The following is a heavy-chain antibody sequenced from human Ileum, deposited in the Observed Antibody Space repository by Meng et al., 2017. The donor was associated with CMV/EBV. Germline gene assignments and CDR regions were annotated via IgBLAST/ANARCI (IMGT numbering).Heavy chain of an antibody. V-gene: IGHV4-30-4*08. D-gene: IGHD6-13*01. J-gene: IGHJ5*02. CDR2: IFFSGNT. CDR1: GASISSGDYY. CDR3: ARFRIAALGNLFDP. Sequence: QVQLQGSGPGLVKPQQTLSLSCTVSGASISSGDYYWSWIRQPPGKGLEWIGYIFFSGNTYYNPSLNNRVIISIDTPRNQFSLKVDSVTAADTAVYYCARFRIAALGNLFDPWGHGTLVTVSS.